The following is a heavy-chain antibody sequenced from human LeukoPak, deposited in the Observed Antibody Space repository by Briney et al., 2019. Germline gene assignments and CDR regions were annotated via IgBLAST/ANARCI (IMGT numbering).Heavy chain of an antibody. J-gene: IGHJ4*02. CDR1: GGSISSYY. Sequence: SETLSLTCTVSGGSISSYYWSWIRQPPGKGLEWIGYIYYSGSTNYNPSLKSRVTISVDTSKNQFSLKLSSVTAADTAVYYCARHLYDSSGYLVYWGQGTLVTVSS. D-gene: IGHD3-22*01. CDR3: ARHLYDSSGYLVY. CDR2: IYYSGST. V-gene: IGHV4-59*08.